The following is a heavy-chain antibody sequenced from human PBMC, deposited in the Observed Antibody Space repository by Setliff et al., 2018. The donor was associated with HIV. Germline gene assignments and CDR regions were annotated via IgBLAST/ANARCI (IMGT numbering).Heavy chain of an antibody. Sequence: LKISCKGFGYSFSDNWIGWVRQMPGKGLEWMGIIYPDDSATRYSPSFQGQVTISADKSINTAYLRWRSLRASDTAIYFCAKHGFERKSPYNWFDSWGQGTLVTVSS. CDR3: AKHGFERKSPYNWFDS. CDR2: IYPDDSAT. V-gene: IGHV5-51*01. D-gene: IGHD3-16*01. J-gene: IGHJ5*01. CDR1: GYSFSDNW.